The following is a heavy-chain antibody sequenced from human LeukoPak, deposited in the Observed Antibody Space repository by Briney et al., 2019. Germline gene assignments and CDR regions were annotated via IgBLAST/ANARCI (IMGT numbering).Heavy chain of an antibody. Sequence: ASVKVSCKAPGGTFSSYAISWVRQAPGQGLEWMGRIIPILGIANYAQKFRGRVTITADKSTSTAYMELSSLKASDTAMYYCARQVGPTLDTAMVYDAFDIWGQGTMVTVSS. D-gene: IGHD5-18*01. CDR3: ARQVGPTLDTAMVYDAFDI. V-gene: IGHV1-69*04. CDR1: GGTFSSYA. CDR2: IIPILGIA. J-gene: IGHJ3*02.